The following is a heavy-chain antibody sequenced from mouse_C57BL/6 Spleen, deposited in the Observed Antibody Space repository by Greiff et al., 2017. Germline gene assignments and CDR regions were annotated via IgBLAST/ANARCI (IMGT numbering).Heavy chain of an antibody. Sequence: EVKLVESGGGLVKPGGSLKLSCAASGFTFSDYGMHWVRQAPEKGLEWVAYISSGSSTIYYADTVKGRFTISRDNAKNTLFLQMTSLRSEDTAMYYCARAGYYGSSYPWFAYWGQGTLVTVSA. CDR3: ARAGYYGSSYPWFAY. V-gene: IGHV5-17*01. CDR1: GFTFSDYG. J-gene: IGHJ3*01. D-gene: IGHD1-1*01. CDR2: ISSGSSTI.